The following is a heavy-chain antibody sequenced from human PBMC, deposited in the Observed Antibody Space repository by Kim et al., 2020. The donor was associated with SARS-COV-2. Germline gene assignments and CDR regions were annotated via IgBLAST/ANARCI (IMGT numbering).Heavy chain of an antibody. CDR2: IYYTGTP. V-gene: IGHV4-59*08. D-gene: IGHD3-10*01. CDR1: GGSLSRSY. J-gene: IGHJ3*01. Sequence: SETLSLTCTVSGGSLSRSYWSWIRQPPGKGLEYIGYIYYTGTPNYSPSLKSRVTISVDTSQNKVSLKLTSVTAADTAVYSCAKLGFGGNPEPFHLWGQGTMITVSS. CDR3: AKLGFGGNPEPFHL.